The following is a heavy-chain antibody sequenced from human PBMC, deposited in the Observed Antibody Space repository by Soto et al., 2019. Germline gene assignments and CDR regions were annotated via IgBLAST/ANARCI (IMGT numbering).Heavy chain of an antibody. Sequence: QVQLVQSGAEVKKPGSSVKVSCKASGGTFSSYAISWVRQAPGQGLEWMGGIIPIFGTANYAQKFQGRVTITADESTSTAYMELSSLRSEDTAVYYCARNPPHLHIVVVTAILGEGAFDIWGQGTMVTVSS. D-gene: IGHD2-21*02. V-gene: IGHV1-69*12. CDR3: ARNPPHLHIVVVTAILGEGAFDI. CDR2: IIPIFGTA. CDR1: GGTFSSYA. J-gene: IGHJ3*02.